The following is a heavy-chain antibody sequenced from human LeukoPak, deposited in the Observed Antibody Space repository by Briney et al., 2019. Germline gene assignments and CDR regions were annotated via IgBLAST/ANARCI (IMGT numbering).Heavy chain of an antibody. Sequence: GGSLRLSCAASGFTFSSYGMHWVRQAPGKGLEWVAFIRYDGSNKYYADSVKGRFTISRDNSKNTLYLQMNSLGAEDTAVYYCAKDGGSGTANIDYWGQGTLVTVSS. V-gene: IGHV3-30*02. CDR2: IRYDGSNK. J-gene: IGHJ4*02. CDR3: AKDGGSGTANIDY. CDR1: GFTFSSYG. D-gene: IGHD5-18*01.